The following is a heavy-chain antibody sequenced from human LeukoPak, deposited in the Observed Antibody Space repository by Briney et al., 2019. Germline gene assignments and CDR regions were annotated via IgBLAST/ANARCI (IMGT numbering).Heavy chain of an antibody. Sequence: GESLRLSCAASGFTFSSYAMHWVGHAPGKGLEYVSAISNTGGSTYYANSVKGRFIISRDNSKNTLYLQMGSLRPEDMAVYYCARDLLGSGINGMDVWGQGTTVTVSS. CDR1: GFTFSSYA. V-gene: IGHV3-64*01. D-gene: IGHD3-10*01. CDR3: ARDLLGSGINGMDV. J-gene: IGHJ6*02. CDR2: ISNTGGST.